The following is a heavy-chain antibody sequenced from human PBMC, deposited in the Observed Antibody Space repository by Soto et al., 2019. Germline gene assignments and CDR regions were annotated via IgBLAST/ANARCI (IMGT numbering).Heavy chain of an antibody. CDR2: ITWGGSA. V-gene: IGHV3-23*01. J-gene: IGHJ6*02. CDR1: GFTFSDYG. CDR3: AKEKTSSTYDGLDV. Sequence: EVQLLESGGGLIHPGGSLRLSRAGSGFTFSDYGMSWVRQAPGKGLEWVSGITWGGSAYYAESVRGRFIISRDSSKNTLYVQMNSLRAEDTAIYYCAKEKTSSTYDGLDVWGQGTPVTVSS.